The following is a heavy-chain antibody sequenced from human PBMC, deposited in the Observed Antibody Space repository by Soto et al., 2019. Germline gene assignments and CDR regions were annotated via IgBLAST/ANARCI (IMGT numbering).Heavy chain of an antibody. J-gene: IGHJ4*02. Sequence: GGSLRLSCAASGFSFTSYWMDWVRQAPGKGLEWVAMINEDGSEKYYVDSVKGRFTISRDNAKNSLYLEMDSLRAEDTAVYYCAKIGIPDYYDTSGYAYWGQGTLVTVSS. V-gene: IGHV3-7*02. CDR2: INEDGSEK. CDR3: AKIGIPDYYDTSGYAY. CDR1: GFSFTSYW. D-gene: IGHD3-22*01.